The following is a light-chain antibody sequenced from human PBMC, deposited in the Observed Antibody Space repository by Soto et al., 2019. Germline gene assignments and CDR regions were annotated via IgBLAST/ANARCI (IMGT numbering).Light chain of an antibody. CDR2: AAS. Sequence: DIQLTQSPSFLSASVGDRVTITCRASQGISSYLAWYQQKPGKAPKLLIYAASTLRSGVPSRFSGSGSGTEFPHTISSLQPEDFATYYCQQLNSYPLTFGPGTKVDIK. CDR1: QGISSY. V-gene: IGKV1-9*01. CDR3: QQLNSYPLT. J-gene: IGKJ3*01.